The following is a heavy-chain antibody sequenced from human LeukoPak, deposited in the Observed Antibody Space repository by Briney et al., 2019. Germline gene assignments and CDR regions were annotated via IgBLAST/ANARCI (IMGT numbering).Heavy chain of an antibody. CDR1: GFTFSNDD. Sequence: GGPLRLSCAASGFTFSNDDMHWVRQAPGKGLEWVAFIRYDGSNKYYPDSVKGRSTISRDNSKNTLYLQMNSLRGEDTAVYYCARPTAGFDYWGQGALVTVSS. D-gene: IGHD4-11*01. CDR2: IRYDGSNK. CDR3: ARPTAGFDY. J-gene: IGHJ4*02. V-gene: IGHV3-30*02.